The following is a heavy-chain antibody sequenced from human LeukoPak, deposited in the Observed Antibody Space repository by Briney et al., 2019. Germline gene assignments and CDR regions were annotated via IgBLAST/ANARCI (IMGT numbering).Heavy chain of an antibody. J-gene: IGHJ4*02. CDR1: GGSISSYY. Sequence: PSETLSLTCTVSGGSISSYYWSWIRQPPGKGLEWIGYIYYSGSTNYNPSLKSRVTISVDTSKNQFSLKLSSVTAADTAVYYCARALYCSSTSCYKEVYYFDYWGQGTLVTVSS. V-gene: IGHV4-59*01. D-gene: IGHD2-2*02. CDR2: IYYSGST. CDR3: ARALYCSSTSCYKEVYYFDY.